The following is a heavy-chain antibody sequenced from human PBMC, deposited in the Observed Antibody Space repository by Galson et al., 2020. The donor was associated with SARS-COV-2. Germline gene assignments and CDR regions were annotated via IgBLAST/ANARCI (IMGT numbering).Heavy chain of an antibody. Sequence: SGPTLVKPTQPLTLTCTFSGFSLSTSGMCVSWIRQPPGKALEWLALIDWDDDKYYSTSLKTRLTITKDTSKNQVVLTMTNMDPVDTVTYYWTLTYVEWLFKGYYYNYGMDVWGQGTTLTVSS. CDR1: GFSLSTSGMC. D-gene: IGHD3-3*01. CDR3: TLTYVEWLFKGYYYNYGMDV. CDR2: IDWDDDK. V-gene: IGHV2-70*01. J-gene: IGHJ6*02.